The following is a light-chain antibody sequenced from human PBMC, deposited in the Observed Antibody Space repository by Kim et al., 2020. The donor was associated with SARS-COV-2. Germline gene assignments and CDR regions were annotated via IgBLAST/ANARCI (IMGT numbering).Light chain of an antibody. CDR3: QAWDSSALWV. CDR2: QDN. J-gene: IGLJ3*02. CDR1: KLGDKY. Sequence: VSPGQTATISCSGDKLGDKYASWYQQKPGQSPVVVLYQDNERPSGIPERFSGSNSGNTATLTISGTQALDEAEYYCQAWDSSALWVFGGGTQLTVL. V-gene: IGLV3-1*01.